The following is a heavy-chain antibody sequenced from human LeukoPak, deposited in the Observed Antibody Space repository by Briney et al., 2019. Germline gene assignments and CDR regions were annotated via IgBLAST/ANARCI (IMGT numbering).Heavy chain of an antibody. CDR3: ARGATAGRFSLRPTGAYYMDV. CDR2: MNPNSGNT. CDR1: GYTFTSYD. D-gene: IGHD6-13*01. Sequence: ASVKVSCKASGYTFTSYDINWVRQATGQGLEWMGWMNPNSGNTGYAQKFQGRVTMTRNTSISTAYMELSSLRSEDTAVYYCARGATAGRFSLRPTGAYYMDVWGKGTTVTVSS. V-gene: IGHV1-8*01. J-gene: IGHJ6*03.